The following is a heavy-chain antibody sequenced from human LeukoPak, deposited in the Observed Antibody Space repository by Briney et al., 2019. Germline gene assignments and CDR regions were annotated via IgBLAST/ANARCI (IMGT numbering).Heavy chain of an antibody. CDR1: GYTFTSYD. J-gene: IGHJ4*02. D-gene: IGHD3-22*01. Sequence: ASVEVSCKASGYTFTSYDINWVRQATGQGLEWMGWMNPNSGNTGYAQKFQGRVTMTRNTSISTAYMELSSLRSEDTAVYYCARVVDDSRSDYFDYWGQGTLVTVSS. CDR3: ARVVDDSRSDYFDY. CDR2: MNPNSGNT. V-gene: IGHV1-8*01.